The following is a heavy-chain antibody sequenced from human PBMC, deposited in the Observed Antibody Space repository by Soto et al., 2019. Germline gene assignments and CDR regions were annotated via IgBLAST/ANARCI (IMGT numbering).Heavy chain of an antibody. Sequence: SETLSLTCTVSGDSIDSYYWTWIRQSPGKGLEWIGKIYYTGDTNYNPSLKSRVTISVDRSKNQFSLKLSSVTASDTAVYYCAGRYSYGSFFDYWGQGALVTVSS. D-gene: IGHD5-18*01. CDR3: AGRYSYGSFFDY. CDR1: GDSIDSYY. CDR2: IYYTGDT. V-gene: IGHV4-59*01. J-gene: IGHJ4*02.